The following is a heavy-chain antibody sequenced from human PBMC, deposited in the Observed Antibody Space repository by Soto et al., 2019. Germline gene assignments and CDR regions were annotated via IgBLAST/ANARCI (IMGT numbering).Heavy chain of an antibody. CDR1: GFTFSSYS. D-gene: IGHD6-13*01. J-gene: IGHJ4*02. Sequence: GGSLRLSCAASGFTFSSYSMNWVRQAPGKGLEWVSSISSSSSYIYYADSVKGRFTISRDNAKNSLYLQMNSLRAEDTAVYYCAKQAPYSNSWYEIDHWGQGTLVTVSS. CDR2: ISSSSSYI. CDR3: AKQAPYSNSWYEIDH. V-gene: IGHV3-21*04.